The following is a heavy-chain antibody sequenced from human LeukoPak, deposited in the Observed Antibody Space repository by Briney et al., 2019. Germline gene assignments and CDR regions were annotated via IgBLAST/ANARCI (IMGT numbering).Heavy chain of an antibody. CDR1: AFTFSNYG. J-gene: IGHJ4*02. D-gene: IGHD3-10*01. V-gene: IGHV3-33*06. CDR2: IWFDGTNK. Sequence: GGSLRLSCAASAFTFSNYGMHWVRQAPGKGLEGVGVIWFDGTNKYYADSVKGRFTISRDNSKNTLYLQMNSLRAEDTAVYYCAKGAHITMFRGALENLGQGTLVTVSS. CDR3: AKGAHITMFRGALEN.